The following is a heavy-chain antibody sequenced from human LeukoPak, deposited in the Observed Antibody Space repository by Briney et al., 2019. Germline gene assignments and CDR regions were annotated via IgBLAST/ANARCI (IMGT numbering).Heavy chain of an antibody. D-gene: IGHD5-24*01. V-gene: IGHV4-39*07. CDR3: ARDVEMATIQVSGTFAY. Sequence: PSETLSLTCTVSGGSISSSSYYGGWSRQPPGKVLEWIGRICYSESTYYHPALKSRITISLYTAKNQFSLKLSSVTAADTAVYYCARDVEMATIQVSGTFAYWGQGTLLTVSS. J-gene: IGHJ4*02. CDR2: ICYSEST. CDR1: GGSISSSSYY.